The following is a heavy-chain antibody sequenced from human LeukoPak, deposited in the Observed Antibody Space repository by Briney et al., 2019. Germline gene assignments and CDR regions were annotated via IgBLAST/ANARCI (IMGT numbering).Heavy chain of an antibody. J-gene: IGHJ4*02. CDR2: ISYDGSNK. Sequence: GGSLRPSCAASGFTFSSYGMHWVRQAPGKGLEWVAVISYDGSNKYYADSVKGRFTISRDNSKNTLYLQMNSLRAEDTAVYYCAKVDYWGQGTLVTVSS. CDR3: AKVDY. V-gene: IGHV3-30*18. CDR1: GFTFSSYG.